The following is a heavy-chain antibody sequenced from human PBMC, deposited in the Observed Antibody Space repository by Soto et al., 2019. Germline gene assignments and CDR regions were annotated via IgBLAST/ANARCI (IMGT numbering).Heavy chain of an antibody. CDR3: AKDQRINMIVVVTVFDY. J-gene: IGHJ4*02. Sequence: GGSLRLSCAASGFTFDNYAMNWVRQAPGKGLEWVAHISGSGGATKYADSVKGRFSISKDNSKNTLYLQMNSLRAEDTAVYYCAKDQRINMIVVVTVFDYWGQGTLVTVSS. CDR1: GFTFDNYA. D-gene: IGHD3-22*01. V-gene: IGHV3-23*01. CDR2: ISGSGGAT.